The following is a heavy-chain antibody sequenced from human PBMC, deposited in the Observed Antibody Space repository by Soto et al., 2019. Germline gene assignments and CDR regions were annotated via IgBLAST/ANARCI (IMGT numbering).Heavy chain of an antibody. D-gene: IGHD1-1*01. CDR1: GFTLTSSA. V-gene: IGHV1-58*01. CDR2: IVVGSGNT. J-gene: IGHJ6*02. Sequence: QMQLVQAGPEVKKPGTSVKVSCKASGFTLTSSAVQWVRQARGQRLEWIGWIVVGSGNTNYAQKFQERVTITRDMSTSTAYMELSSLRSEDMAVYYCAADSTGSGYYYYYYGMDVWGHGTTVTVSS. CDR3: AADSTGSGYYYYYYGMDV.